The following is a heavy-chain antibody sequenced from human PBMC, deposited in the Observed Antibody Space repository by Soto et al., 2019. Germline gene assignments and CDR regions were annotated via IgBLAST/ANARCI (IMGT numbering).Heavy chain of an antibody. Sequence: SETLSLTCTISGGSISSGRYDWSWIRQAPGKGLEWIGYIQNSGSTNYNSPLKSRATISVDTSKNQFSLKLSSVTAADTAVYYCGRTDSNGAWAPWYWGQGILVTVSS. V-gene: IGHV4-61*01. CDR2: IQNSGST. J-gene: IGHJ4*02. CDR1: GGSISSGRYD. CDR3: GRTDSNGAWAPWY. D-gene: IGHD3-22*01.